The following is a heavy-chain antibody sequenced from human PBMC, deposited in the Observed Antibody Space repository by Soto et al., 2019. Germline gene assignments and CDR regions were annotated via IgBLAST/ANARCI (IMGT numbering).Heavy chain of an antibody. D-gene: IGHD3-10*01. CDR3: AKVAWRGGELENAFDS. CDR2: ISGSGGST. J-gene: IGHJ3*02. CDR1: GFTFSSYA. V-gene: IGHV3-23*01. Sequence: PGGSLRLSCAASGFTFSSYAMSWVRQAPGKGLEWVSAISGSGGSTYYADSVKGRFTISRDNSKNTLYLQMNSLRAEDTAVYYCAKVAWRGGELENAFDSWGQGTMVTVSS.